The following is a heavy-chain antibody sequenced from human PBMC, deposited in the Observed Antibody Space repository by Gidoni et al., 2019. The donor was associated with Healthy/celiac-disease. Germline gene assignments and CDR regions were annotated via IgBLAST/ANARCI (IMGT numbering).Heavy chain of an antibody. CDR3: ARGSNYDFWSGYYFDY. J-gene: IGHJ4*02. CDR1: GYSISSGYY. Sequence: QVQLQESGPGLVKPSETLSLTCAVSGYSISSGYYWGWIRQPPGKGLEWIGSIYHSGSTYYNPSLKSRVTISVDTSKNQFSLKLSSVTAADTAVYYCARGSNYDFWSGYYFDYWGQGTLVTVSS. CDR2: IYHSGST. D-gene: IGHD3-3*01. V-gene: IGHV4-38-2*01.